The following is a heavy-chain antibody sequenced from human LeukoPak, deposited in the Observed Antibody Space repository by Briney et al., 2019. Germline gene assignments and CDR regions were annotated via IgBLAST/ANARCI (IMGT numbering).Heavy chain of an antibody. J-gene: IGHJ4*02. CDR1: GGSISSYY. V-gene: IGHV4-4*09. CDR3: ARGVATTVSGIDY. D-gene: IGHD5-24*01. CDR2: IYTSGST. Sequence: PSETLSLTCTVSGGSISSYYWSWIRQPPGKGLEWIGYIYTSGSTNYNPSLKSRVTISVDTSKNQFSLKLSSVTAADTAVYYCARGVATTVSGIDYWGQGTLVTVSS.